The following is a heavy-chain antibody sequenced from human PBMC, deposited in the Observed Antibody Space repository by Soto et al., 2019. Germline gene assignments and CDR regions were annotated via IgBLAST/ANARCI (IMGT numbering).Heavy chain of an antibody. D-gene: IGHD3-9*01. V-gene: IGHV3-73*01. CDR3: SRDDSDWFCN. J-gene: IGHJ4*02. CDR2: IGSKGETYAT. Sequence: GGSLRLSCAASGFTFDASALQWVRQASGKGLEWLGRIGSKGETYATAYAASVKGRFTISRDDSKNTAYLQMNSLESEDTAVNYCSRDDSDWFCNWGRGTLVTVSS. CDR1: GFTFDASA.